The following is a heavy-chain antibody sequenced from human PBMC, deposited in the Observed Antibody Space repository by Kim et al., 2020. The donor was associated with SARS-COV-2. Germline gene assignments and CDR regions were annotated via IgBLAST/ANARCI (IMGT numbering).Heavy chain of an antibody. D-gene: IGHD3-10*01. CDR1: GFTFNNYG. CDR2: FTRDCIT. Sequence: GGSLRLSCAASGFTFNNYGMTWVRQAPGKGLEWVSSFTRDCITYYADFVKGRFTISRDNSKNVLSLQMNSLRVEDTAVYYCGDYHGAGSHFTYWGQGTLV. CDR3: GDYHGAGSHFTY. V-gene: IGHV3-23*01. J-gene: IGHJ4*02.